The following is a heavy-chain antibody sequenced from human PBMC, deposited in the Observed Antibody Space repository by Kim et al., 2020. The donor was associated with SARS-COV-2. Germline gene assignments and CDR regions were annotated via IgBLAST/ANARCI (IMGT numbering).Heavy chain of an antibody. D-gene: IGHD3-10*01. J-gene: IGHJ4*02. CDR3: AKAVRGVMHSFDY. CDR1: GFTFDDYA. CDR2: ISWNSGSI. Sequence: GGSLRLSCAASGFTFDDYAMHWVRQAPGKGLEWVSGISWNSGSIGYADSVKGRFTISRDNAKNSLYLQMNSLRVEDTALYYCAKAVRGVMHSFDYWGQGTLVTVSS. V-gene: IGHV3-9*01.